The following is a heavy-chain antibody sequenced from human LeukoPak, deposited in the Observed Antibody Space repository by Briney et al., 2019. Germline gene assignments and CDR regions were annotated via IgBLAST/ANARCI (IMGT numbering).Heavy chain of an antibody. CDR3: ASPRATASGREGATVSFYYYYGMDV. Sequence: GASVKVSCKASGYTFTSYGISWVRQAPGQGLEWMGWISAYNGNTKYSQKFQGRVTITRDTSASTAYMELSSLRSEDTAVYYCASPRATASGREGATVSFYYYYGMDVWGQGTTVTVSS. V-gene: IGHV1-18*01. J-gene: IGHJ6*02. CDR2: ISAYNGNT. CDR1: GYTFTSYG. D-gene: IGHD1-26*01.